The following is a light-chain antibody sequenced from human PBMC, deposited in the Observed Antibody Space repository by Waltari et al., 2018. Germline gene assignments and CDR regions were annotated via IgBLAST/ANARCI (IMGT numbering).Light chain of an antibody. CDR2: GTS. CDR3: QQYGNSPYT. V-gene: IGKV3-20*01. CDR1: QSLSRNL. Sequence: EIVLTQSPGTLSLSTGQRATLSCRAGQSLSRNLLAGFQQRPGQAPRLLIYGTSRRATGIPDSVSGSGSGTDFTLIISILEAEDSAIYYCQQYGNSPYTFGQGTKL. J-gene: IGKJ2*01.